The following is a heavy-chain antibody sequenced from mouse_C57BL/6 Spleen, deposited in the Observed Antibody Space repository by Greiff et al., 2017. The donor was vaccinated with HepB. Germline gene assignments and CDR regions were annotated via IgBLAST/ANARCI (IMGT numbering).Heavy chain of an antibody. J-gene: IGHJ3*01. Sequence: DVKLQESGPELVKPGASVKMSCKASGYTFTDYNMHWVKQSHGKSLEWIGYINPNNGGTSYNQKFKGKATLTVNKSSSTAYMELRSLTSEDSAVYYCARIGYYDYDVPFAYWGQGTLVTVSA. CDR3: ARIGYYDYDVPFAY. D-gene: IGHD2-4*01. V-gene: IGHV1-22*01. CDR2: INPNNGGT. CDR1: GYTFTDYN.